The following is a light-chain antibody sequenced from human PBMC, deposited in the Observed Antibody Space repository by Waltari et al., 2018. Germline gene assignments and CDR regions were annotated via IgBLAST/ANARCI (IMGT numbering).Light chain of an antibody. V-gene: IGLV6-57*03. CDR1: SGSIATNF. CDR3: QSYDTTNPWV. J-gene: IGLJ3*02. Sequence: NFMLTQPHSVSESPGKTVTISCTRSSGSIATNFVQWYQQRPGSAPTTVIYEDNQRPSGVPDRFSGSIDRPSNSASLSISGLKTEDEADYYCQSYDTTNPWVFGGGTKVTVL. CDR2: EDN.